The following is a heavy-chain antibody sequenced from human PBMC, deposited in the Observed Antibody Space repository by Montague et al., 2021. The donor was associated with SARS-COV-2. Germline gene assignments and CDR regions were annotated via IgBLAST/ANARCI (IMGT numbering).Heavy chain of an antibody. V-gene: IGHV4-31*03. J-gene: IGHJ4*02. CDR3: ARDVGWYSSSWFDY. CDR1: GGSIRSGGYY. CDR2: IDYSGST. D-gene: IGHD6-13*01. Sequence: TLSLTCTVSGGSIRSGGYYWSWIRQHPGNGLEWIGNIDYSGSTYYXPSLKSRVTISVDTSKNQFSLKLSSVTAAGTAVYYCARDVGWYSSSWFDYWGQGTLVTVSS.